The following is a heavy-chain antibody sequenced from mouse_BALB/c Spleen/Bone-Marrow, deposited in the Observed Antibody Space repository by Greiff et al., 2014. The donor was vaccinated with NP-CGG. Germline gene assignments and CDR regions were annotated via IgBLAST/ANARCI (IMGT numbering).Heavy chain of an antibody. V-gene: IGHV1-80*01. D-gene: IGHD2-2*01. CDR1: GYAFSTYW. J-gene: IGHJ3*01. Sequence: QVQLQQSGAELVRPGSSVKISCKASGYAFSTYWMTWVKQRPGQGLEWIGQIYPGDGDTKYNGKFKGKATLTADKSSSTAYMQLSSLTSEDSAVYFGAKVTTGFAYWGQGTLVTVSA. CDR2: IYPGDGDT. CDR3: AKVTTGFAY.